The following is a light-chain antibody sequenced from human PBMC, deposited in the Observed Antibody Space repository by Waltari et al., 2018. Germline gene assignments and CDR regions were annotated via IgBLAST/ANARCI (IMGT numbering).Light chain of an antibody. Sequence: QSVLTQPPSVSAAPRQKVTIPFSGASPNIGHNYVSWYQQVSGTAPKLLIYDNDKRPSGIPDRFSGSKSGTSATLDITGLQTGDEADYYCGTWDSSLSAEVFGGGTKLTVL. CDR1: SPNIGHNY. J-gene: IGLJ2*01. CDR2: DND. CDR3: GTWDSSLSAEV. V-gene: IGLV1-51*01.